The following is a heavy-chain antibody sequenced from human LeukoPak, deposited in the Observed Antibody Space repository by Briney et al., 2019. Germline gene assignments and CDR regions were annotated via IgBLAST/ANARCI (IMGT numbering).Heavy chain of an antibody. V-gene: IGHV3-53*01. CDR1: GFTVSSNY. Sequence: GGSLRLSCAASGFTVSSNYMSWVRQAPGKGLEWVSVIYSGGSTYYADSVKGRFTISRDNSKNTLYLQMNSLRAEDTAVYYCARGVDTAMVTGGYNWFDPWGQGTLVTVSS. J-gene: IGHJ5*02. CDR3: ARGVDTAMVTGGYNWFDP. D-gene: IGHD5-18*01. CDR2: IYSGGST.